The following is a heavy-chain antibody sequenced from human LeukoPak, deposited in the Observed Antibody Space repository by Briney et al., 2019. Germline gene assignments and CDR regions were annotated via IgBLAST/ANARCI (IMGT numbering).Heavy chain of an antibody. J-gene: IGHJ6*02. V-gene: IGHV3-30*04. CDR2: ISYDGSNK. Sequence: GGSLRLSCAASGFTFSSYAMHWVRQAPGKGLEWVAVISYDGSNKYYADSVKGRFTISRDNSKNTLYLQMNSLRAEDTAVYYCARERVSSGWPYYYYYYGMDVRGQGTTVTVSS. D-gene: IGHD6-19*01. CDR1: GFTFSSYA. CDR3: ARERVSSGWPYYYYYYGMDV.